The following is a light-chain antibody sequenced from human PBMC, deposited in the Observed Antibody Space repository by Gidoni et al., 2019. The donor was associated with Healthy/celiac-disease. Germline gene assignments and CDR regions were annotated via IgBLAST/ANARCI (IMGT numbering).Light chain of an antibody. V-gene: IGKV1-39*01. CDR2: AAS. J-gene: IGKJ4*01. CDR1: QSISSY. CDR3: QQSYSTPVT. Sequence: DIHLTESPSSLSASVGDRVTITCRASQSISSYLNWYQQKPGKAPKLLIYAASSLQSGVPSRFSGSGSGTDFTLTISSLQPEDFATYYCQQSYSTPVTFGGGTKVEIK.